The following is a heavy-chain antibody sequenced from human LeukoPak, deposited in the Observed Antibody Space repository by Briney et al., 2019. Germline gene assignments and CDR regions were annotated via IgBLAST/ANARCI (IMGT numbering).Heavy chain of an antibody. D-gene: IGHD3/OR15-3a*01. CDR3: AIDRTGVRDL. CDR1: GLTFSSYW. J-gene: IGHJ4*02. CDR2: IDTDGTIT. V-gene: IGHV3-74*01. Sequence: GGSLRLSCAASGLTFSSYWIPWVRQPPGKGLVWVSRIDTDGTITTYAASVKGRFTISRDHAKVTLYLQISSRRAEGTVVYYDAIDRTGVRDLWGQGSQVTVSS.